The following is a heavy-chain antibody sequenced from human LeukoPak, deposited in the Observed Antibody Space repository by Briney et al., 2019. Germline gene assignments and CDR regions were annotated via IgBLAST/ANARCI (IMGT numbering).Heavy chain of an antibody. Sequence: PGGSLRLSCAASGFTFSSYAMHWVRQAPGKGLEYVSAISSNGGSTYYANSVKGRFTISRDNSKNTLYLQMGSLRAEDMAVYYCARGNYGQTRTYYFDYWGQGTLVTVSS. CDR1: GFTFSSYA. D-gene: IGHD1-7*01. J-gene: IGHJ4*02. CDR3: ARGNYGQTRTYYFDY. V-gene: IGHV3-64*01. CDR2: ISSNGGST.